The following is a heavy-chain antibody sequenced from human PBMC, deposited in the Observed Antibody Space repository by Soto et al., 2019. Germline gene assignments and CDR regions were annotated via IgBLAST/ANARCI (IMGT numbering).Heavy chain of an antibody. CDR1: GYIFSYYW. J-gene: IGHJ6*02. V-gene: IGHV5-51*01. CDR2: IYPEDSDT. Sequence: GESLKISCQASGYIFSYYWIAWVRQTPGRGLEWLGIIYPEDSDTKYSPSFQGRVTMSVDKSINTAYLQWTSLKASDTAIYYCARHRRYSSGFDYFHAVDVWGPGTAVTVSS. D-gene: IGHD5-18*01. CDR3: ARHRRYSSGFDYFHAVDV.